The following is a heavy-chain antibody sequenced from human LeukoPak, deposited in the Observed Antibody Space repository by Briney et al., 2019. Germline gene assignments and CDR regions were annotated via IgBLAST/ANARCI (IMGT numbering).Heavy chain of an antibody. CDR3: ARSSIVVVSILDY. Sequence: GGSLRLSCAATGFPFSSYAMHWVRQAPGKGLEYVSAISSNGGSTSYANSVKGRFTISRDNSKNTLYLQMGSLRAEDMAVYYCARSSIVVVSILDYWGQGTLVTVSS. CDR2: ISSNGGST. CDR1: GFPFSSYA. D-gene: IGHD2-2*01. J-gene: IGHJ4*02. V-gene: IGHV3-64*01.